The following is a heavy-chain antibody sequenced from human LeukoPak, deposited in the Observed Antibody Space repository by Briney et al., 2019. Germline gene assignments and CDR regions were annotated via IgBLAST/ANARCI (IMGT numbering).Heavy chain of an antibody. D-gene: IGHD5-24*01. CDR1: GFPFSSYW. V-gene: IGHV3-7*05. CDR2: IKPDGSEK. Sequence: GGSLRLSCAASGFPFSSYWMSWVRQAPAKGMQWVANIKPDGSEKSYVDSVKGRFTISRDNAKNSLYLQMNSLRAEDTAVYYCARGQMAGYWGQGTLVTVSS. CDR3: ARGQMAGY. J-gene: IGHJ4*02.